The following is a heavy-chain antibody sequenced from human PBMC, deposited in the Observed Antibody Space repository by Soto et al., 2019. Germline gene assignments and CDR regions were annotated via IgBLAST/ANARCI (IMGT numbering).Heavy chain of an antibody. V-gene: IGHV6-1*01. Sequence: SQTLSLTCAISGDSVSSNSAAWNWIRQSPSRGLEWLGRTYYRSKWYNDYAVSVKSRITINPDTSKNQFSLQLNSVTPEDTAVYYCARVIDYYGSGSLSPYYYYGMDVWGQGTTVTV. CDR2: TYYRSKWYN. J-gene: IGHJ6*02. D-gene: IGHD3-10*01. CDR1: GDSVSSNSAA. CDR3: ARVIDYYGSGSLSPYYYYGMDV.